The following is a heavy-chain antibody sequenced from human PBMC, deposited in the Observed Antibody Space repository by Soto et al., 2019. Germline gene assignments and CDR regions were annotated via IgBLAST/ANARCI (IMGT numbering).Heavy chain of an antibody. V-gene: IGHV4-30-4*01. CDR3: ASSSYGYIFYVQ. J-gene: IGHJ1*01. Sequence: QVQLQESGPGLVKPSQTLSLPCTVSGGSISSGDYYWSWIRQPPGKVLEWLGSIYYSGSTSPNPSLKSRVTISVDSSKTSFALKLSSVTASDTAVYYCASSSYGYIFYVQWGQGTPVTVSS. D-gene: IGHD5-18*01. CDR1: GGSISSGDYY. CDR2: IYYSGST.